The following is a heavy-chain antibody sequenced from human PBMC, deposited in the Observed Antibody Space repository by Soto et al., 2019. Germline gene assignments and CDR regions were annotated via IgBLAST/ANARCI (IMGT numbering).Heavy chain of an antibody. Sequence: QVQLVQSGAEVKKPGASVKVSCKASGYTFTSYYMHWVRQAPGQGLEWMGIINPSGGSTSYAQKFQGRVTMTRDTSTSTVYMELSSLRSEDTAVYYCASSSGIFYYFDYWGQGTLVTVSS. V-gene: IGHV1-46*01. J-gene: IGHJ4*02. CDR1: GYTFTSYY. CDR3: ASSSGIFYYFDY. D-gene: IGHD1-26*01. CDR2: INPSGGST.